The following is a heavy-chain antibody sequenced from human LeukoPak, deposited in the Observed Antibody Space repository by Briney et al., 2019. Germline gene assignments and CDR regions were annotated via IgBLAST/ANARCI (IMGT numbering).Heavy chain of an antibody. CDR2: VYSSGVG. V-gene: IGHV4-4*07. J-gene: IGHJ4*02. D-gene: IGHD3-22*01. CDR3: AREEFLHEIDSSGYFVY. CDR1: GGSITGYY. Sequence: KPSETLSLTCTVSGGSITGYYWNWIRQPAGQGLEWLGRVYSSGVGNYNPSLTSRVAMSVDTSKNQFSLKLTSLTAADTAVYYCAREEFLHEIDSSGYFVYWGQGTLDTVSS.